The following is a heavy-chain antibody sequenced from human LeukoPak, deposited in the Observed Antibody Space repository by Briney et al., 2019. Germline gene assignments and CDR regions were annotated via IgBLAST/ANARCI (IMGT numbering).Heavy chain of an antibody. CDR2: IHYSGST. V-gene: IGHV4-59*01. D-gene: IGHD3-16*01. Sequence: SETLSLTCTVSGGSISSYYWSWIRQSPAKELEWIGYIHYSGSTNYNPSLKSRVTISVDTSKNQFSLRLNSVTAADTALYYCARGSGGGYNWFDPWGQGTLVIVSS. CDR1: GGSISSYY. CDR3: ARGSGGGYNWFDP. J-gene: IGHJ5*02.